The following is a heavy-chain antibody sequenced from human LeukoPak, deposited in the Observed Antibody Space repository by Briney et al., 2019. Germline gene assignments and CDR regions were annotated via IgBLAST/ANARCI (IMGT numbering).Heavy chain of an antibody. J-gene: IGHJ4*02. V-gene: IGHV3-53*01. Sequence: GGSLRVSCAASGFTLSSNYMSWVRQAPGKGLGWGSVIYSGGSTYYADSVKGRFTISRDNSKNTRYLQMNSLTAEDTAVYYCAREIIQLPGYFDYWGQGTLVTVSS. CDR2: IYSGGST. CDR1: GFTLSSNY. CDR3: AREIIQLPGYFDY. D-gene: IGHD5-18*01.